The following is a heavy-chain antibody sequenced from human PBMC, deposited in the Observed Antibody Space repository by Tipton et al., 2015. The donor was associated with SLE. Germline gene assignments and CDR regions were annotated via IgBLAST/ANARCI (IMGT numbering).Heavy chain of an antibody. Sequence: TLSLTCTISGGSISRYYWSWIRQSPGKGLEWIGSIYYSGSTYYNPSLKSRVTISVDTSKNQFSLKLSSVIAADTAVYYCARASGYSSSWYGVNWFDPWGQGTLVTVSS. CDR2: IYYSGST. V-gene: IGHV4-59*12. CDR3: ARASGYSSSWYGVNWFDP. D-gene: IGHD6-13*01. CDR1: GGSISRYY. J-gene: IGHJ5*02.